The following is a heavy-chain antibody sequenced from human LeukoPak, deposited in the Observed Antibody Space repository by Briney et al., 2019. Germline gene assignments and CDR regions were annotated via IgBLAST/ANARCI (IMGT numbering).Heavy chain of an antibody. CDR2: ICSGSST. CDR3: ASVNYGDYGDAFDI. V-gene: IGHV3-66*02. D-gene: IGHD4-17*01. CDR1: GFTVSSNY. Sequence: GGSLRLSCPAFGFTVSSNYMSWVRQVPGKGLDWVSVICSGSSTCYADSVKGRFTISRDNSKNTLYLQMNSLRAEDTAVYYCASVNYGDYGDAFDIWGKETMVTVSS. J-gene: IGHJ3*02.